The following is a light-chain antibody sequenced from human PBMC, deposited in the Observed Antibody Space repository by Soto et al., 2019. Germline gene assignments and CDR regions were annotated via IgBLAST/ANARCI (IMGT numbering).Light chain of an antibody. V-gene: IGKV3-20*01. CDR1: RSVSSSF. CDR2: DAS. Sequence: EIVLTQSPGTLSLSPGERATLSCRASRSVSSSFLAWYQQKPGQAPRLLIYDASSRATGIPDRFSGSGSGTDFTLTISRLEPEDFAVYFCQQYGSSPWTFGQGTKVVIK. CDR3: QQYGSSPWT. J-gene: IGKJ1*01.